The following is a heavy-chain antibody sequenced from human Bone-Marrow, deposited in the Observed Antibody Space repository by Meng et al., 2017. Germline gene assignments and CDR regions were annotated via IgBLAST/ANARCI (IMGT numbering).Heavy chain of an antibody. Sequence: QVQLQESGPGLVKPSGTLSLTCVVSGGSISSIDWWSWVRQPPGKGLEWIGEIYHGGDTNYNPSLKSRVTIAIDGSKNQFSLKLSSVTAADTAVYYCASWIYSCGWQWGQGTLVTVSS. CDR2: IYHGGDT. J-gene: IGHJ4*02. D-gene: IGHD6-19*01. CDR1: GGSISSIDW. CDR3: ASWIYSCGWQ. V-gene: IGHV4/OR15-8*02.